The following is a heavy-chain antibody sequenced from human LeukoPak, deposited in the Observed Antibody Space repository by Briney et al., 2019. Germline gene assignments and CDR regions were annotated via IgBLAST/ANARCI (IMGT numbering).Heavy chain of an antibody. D-gene: IGHD3-9*01. Sequence: SVKVSCKASGGTFSSYAISWVRQAPGQGLEWMGRIIPILGIANYAQKFQGRVTITADKSTSTAYMELSSLRSEDTAVYYCARDASLRYFDWLLARDHYYGMDVWGQGTTVTVSS. CDR3: ARDASLRYFDWLLARDHYYGMDV. J-gene: IGHJ6*02. CDR1: GGTFSSYA. V-gene: IGHV1-69*04. CDR2: IIPILGIA.